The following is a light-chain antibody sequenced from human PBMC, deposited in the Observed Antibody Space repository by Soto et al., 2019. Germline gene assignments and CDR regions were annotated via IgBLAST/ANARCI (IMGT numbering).Light chain of an antibody. CDR2: EVS. Sequence: QSALTQPAAVSGSPGQSITISCAGTSSDVGGFNYVSWYQQHPGKAPKLMIYEVSHRPSGVSNRFSGSKSGNTASLTISGLQVEDESDYYCSSYTSISTYVFGTGTKLTVL. CDR1: SSDVGGFNY. V-gene: IGLV2-14*01. J-gene: IGLJ1*01. CDR3: SSYTSISTYV.